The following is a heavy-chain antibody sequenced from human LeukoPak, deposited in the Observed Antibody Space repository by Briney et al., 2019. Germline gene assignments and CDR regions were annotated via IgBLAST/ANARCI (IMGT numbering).Heavy chain of an antibody. J-gene: IGHJ4*02. CDR2: ISSSGGST. D-gene: IGHD6-13*01. Sequence: GGSLRLSCAASGFTFSNYCMNWVRQAPGKGLEWISAISSSGGSTYYADSVKGRFTISRDNSKNTLYLQMNSLRAEDTAVYYCAHSWYLFHFDYWGQGTLVTVSS. V-gene: IGHV3-23*01. CDR3: AHSWYLFHFDY. CDR1: GFTFSNYC.